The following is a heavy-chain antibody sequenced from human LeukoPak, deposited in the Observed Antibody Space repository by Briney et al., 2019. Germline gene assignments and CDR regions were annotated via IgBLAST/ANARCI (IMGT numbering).Heavy chain of an antibody. CDR2: MNPNSGNT. V-gene: IGHV1-8*01. D-gene: IGHD4-17*01. J-gene: IGHJ4*02. Sequence: ASVKVSCKXSGYTFTSYDINWVRQTTGQGLEWMGWMNPNSGNTGYAQKFQGRVTMTRNTSISTAYMELSSLRSEDTAVYYCASLRDYMTTVTTDYWGQGTLVTVSS. CDR1: GYTFTSYD. CDR3: ASLRDYMTTVTTDY.